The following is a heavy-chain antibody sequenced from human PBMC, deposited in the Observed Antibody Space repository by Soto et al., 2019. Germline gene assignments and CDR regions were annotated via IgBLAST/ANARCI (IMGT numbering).Heavy chain of an antibody. J-gene: IGHJ4*02. CDR1: GFTFSTYG. CDR3: ARGGPIIAAAGIIDY. Sequence: EVQLLESGGGLVQPGGSLRLSCAASGFTFSTYGMSWVRQAPGKGLEWVSAISGSGGSTYYADSVKGRFTFSRDNLKNTLSLPMNSLRAEETAVYYCARGGPIIAAAGIIDYWGQGTLVTVSS. D-gene: IGHD6-13*01. CDR2: ISGSGGST. V-gene: IGHV3-23*01.